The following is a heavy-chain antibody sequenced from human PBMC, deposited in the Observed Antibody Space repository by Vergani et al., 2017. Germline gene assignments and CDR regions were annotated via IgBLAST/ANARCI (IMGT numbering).Heavy chain of an antibody. CDR1: GYSFTSYW. CDR2: IYPADSDT. Sequence: EVQLVQSGAEVKKPGESLKIPCKGSGYSFTSYWIGWVRQTPGKGLEWMGVIYPADSDTRYSPSFQGQATISADNSISTAYLQWSSLKASDTAMYYCARQVGVATITDAFDIWGQGTMVTVSS. CDR3: ARQVGVATITDAFDI. D-gene: IGHD5-24*01. J-gene: IGHJ3*02. V-gene: IGHV5-51*01.